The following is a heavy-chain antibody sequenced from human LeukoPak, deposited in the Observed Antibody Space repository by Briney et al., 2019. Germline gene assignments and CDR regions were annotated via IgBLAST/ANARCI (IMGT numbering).Heavy chain of an antibody. CDR3: AREYGSGSYYPNWFDP. Sequence: PSETLSLTCTVSGGSISSGGYYWSWIRQHPGKGLEWIGYIYYSGSTYYNPSLKSRVTISVDTSKNQFSLKLSSVTAADTAVYYCAREYGSGSYYPNWFDPWGQGTLVTISS. CDR2: IYYSGST. D-gene: IGHD3-10*01. J-gene: IGHJ5*02. V-gene: IGHV4-31*03. CDR1: GGSISSGGYY.